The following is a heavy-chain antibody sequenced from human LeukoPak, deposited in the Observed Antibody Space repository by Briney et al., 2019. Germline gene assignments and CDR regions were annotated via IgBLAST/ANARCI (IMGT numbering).Heavy chain of an antibody. CDR3: ARLHYYDRSGWYFDL. Sequence: SVKVSCKASGGTFSSYAISWVRQAPGQGLEWMGGIIPIVGTANYAQKFQGRVTITTDETTSTAYIELSSLRSEDTAVYYCARLHYYDRSGWYFDLWGRGTLVTVSS. J-gene: IGHJ2*01. V-gene: IGHV1-69*05. D-gene: IGHD3-22*01. CDR2: IIPIVGTA. CDR1: GGTFSSYA.